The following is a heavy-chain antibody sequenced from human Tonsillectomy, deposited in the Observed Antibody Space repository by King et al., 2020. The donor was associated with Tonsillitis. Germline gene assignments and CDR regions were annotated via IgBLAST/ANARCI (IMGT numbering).Heavy chain of an antibody. CDR2: ISSNGGST. CDR3: VKTFPPRPYEPKRYYFDY. Sequence: VQLVESGGGLVQPGGSLRLSCSASGFTFSSYAMHWVRQAPGKGLEYVSAISSNGGSTYYADSVKGRFTISRDNSKNTLYLQMSSLRAEDTAVYYCVKTFPPRPYEPKRYYFDYWGQGTLVTVSS. J-gene: IGHJ4*02. D-gene: IGHD5-12*01. V-gene: IGHV3-64D*06. CDR1: GFTFSSYA.